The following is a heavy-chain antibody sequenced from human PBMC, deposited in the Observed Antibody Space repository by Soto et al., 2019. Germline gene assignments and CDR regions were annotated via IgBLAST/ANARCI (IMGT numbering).Heavy chain of an antibody. J-gene: IGHJ6*02. CDR3: ARAPPTVRYYYYGMDV. D-gene: IGHD4-4*01. V-gene: IGHV3-48*03. CDR1: GFTFSSYE. CDR2: ISSSGSTI. Sequence: VQLVESGGGLVQPGGSLRLSCAASGFTFSSYEMNWVRQAPGKGLEWVSYISSSGSTIYYADSVKGRFTISRDNAKNSLYLQMNSLRAEDTAVYYCARAPPTVRYYYYGMDVWGQGTTVTVSS.